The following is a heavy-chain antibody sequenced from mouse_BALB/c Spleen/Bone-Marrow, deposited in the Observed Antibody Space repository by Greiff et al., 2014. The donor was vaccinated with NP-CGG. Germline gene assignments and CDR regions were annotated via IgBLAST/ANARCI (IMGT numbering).Heavy chain of an antibody. J-gene: IGHJ3*01. D-gene: IGHD2-2*01. CDR1: GYAFTNYL. V-gene: IGHV1-54*01. CDR3: ARSRGYDVGPFAF. Sequence: QVQLQQSGAELVRPGTSVKVSCKASGYAFTNYLIEWVKQRPGQGLEWIGVINPGSGSSNYNENFKGKATLTADRSSSTAYMLLSSLTSDDSAVYLCARSRGYDVGPFAFWGQGTLVTVSA. CDR2: INPGSGSS.